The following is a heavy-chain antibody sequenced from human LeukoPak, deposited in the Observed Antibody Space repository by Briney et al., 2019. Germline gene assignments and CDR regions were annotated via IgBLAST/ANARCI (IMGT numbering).Heavy chain of an antibody. Sequence: GASVKVSCKASGGTFSSYAISWVRQAPGQGLEWMGGIIPIFGTANYAQKFQGRVTITADESTSTAYMELSSLRSEDTAVYYCARDMYNWNDVVDYWGQGTLVTVSS. CDR3: ARDMYNWNDVVDY. V-gene: IGHV1-69*13. CDR2: IIPIFGTA. CDR1: GGTFSSYA. D-gene: IGHD1-1*01. J-gene: IGHJ4*02.